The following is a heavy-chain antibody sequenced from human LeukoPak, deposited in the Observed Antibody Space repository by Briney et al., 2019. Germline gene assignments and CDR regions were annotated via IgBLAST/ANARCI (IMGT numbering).Heavy chain of an antibody. D-gene: IGHD6-19*01. Sequence: ASVKVSCKASGYTFTGYYMHWVRQAPGQGLEWMGWINPNSGGTNYAQEFQGRVTMTRDTSISTAYMELSRLRSDDTAVYYCARAHSSGWNDAFDIWGQGTMVTVSS. CDR2: INPNSGGT. V-gene: IGHV1-2*02. CDR1: GYTFTGYY. J-gene: IGHJ3*02. CDR3: ARAHSSGWNDAFDI.